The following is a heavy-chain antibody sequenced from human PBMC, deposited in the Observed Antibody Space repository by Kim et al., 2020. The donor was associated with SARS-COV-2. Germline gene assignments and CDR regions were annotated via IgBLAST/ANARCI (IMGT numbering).Heavy chain of an antibody. Sequence: DSVKGRFTISRDNPKNTLYMQMNNLRAEDTAVYYCARDRTPSTVTTPPHDWGQGTLVTVSS. CDR3: ARDRTPSTVTTPPHD. D-gene: IGHD4-17*01. J-gene: IGHJ4*02. V-gene: IGHV3-30*07.